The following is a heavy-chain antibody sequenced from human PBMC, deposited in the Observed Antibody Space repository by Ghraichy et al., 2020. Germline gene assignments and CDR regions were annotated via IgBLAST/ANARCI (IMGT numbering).Heavy chain of an antibody. CDR2: ITGDTDIT. V-gene: IGHV3-23*01. CDR3: AKGGGDNFLDYYYNMDV. CDR1: GFTFSDYA. D-gene: IGHD5-24*01. J-gene: IGHJ6*03. Sequence: GGSLRLSCAASGFTFSDYAMSWVRQAPGKGLEWVSAITGDTDITYYSDSVKGRFTISRDNSKNTLYVEMNSLRVEDTAVYYCAKGGGDNFLDYYYNMDVWGIGTTVTVSS.